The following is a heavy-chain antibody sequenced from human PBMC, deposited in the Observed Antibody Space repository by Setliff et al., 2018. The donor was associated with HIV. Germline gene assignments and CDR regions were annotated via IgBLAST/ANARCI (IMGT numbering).Heavy chain of an antibody. CDR3: ARGPTGSGSAYLDF. V-gene: IGHV3-43D*03. Sequence: PGGSLRLSCAAFGFTFNDYAMHWVRQVPGKGLEWVSLITWNGGRAYYADSVEGRFTISRDNNKDSLHLQMTSLRSDDTALYYCARGPTGSGSAYLDFWGQGVPVTVPQ. CDR1: GFTFNDYA. J-gene: IGHJ4*02. D-gene: IGHD3-10*01. CDR2: ITWNGGRA.